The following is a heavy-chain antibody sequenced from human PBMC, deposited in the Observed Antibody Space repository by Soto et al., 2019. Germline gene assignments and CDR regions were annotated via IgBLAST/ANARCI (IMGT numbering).Heavy chain of an antibody. CDR2: IDWDDDK. CDR1: GFSLSTRGMC. CDR3: ARIRNGDAPHFDY. D-gene: IGHD2-2*01. Sequence: SAPTLVNPTQTLTLTCTLSGFSLSTRGMCVSWIRQPPGKALEWLARIDWDDDKYYSTSLKTRLTISKDTSKNQVVLTMTNMDPVDTATYYCARIRNGDAPHFDYWGQGTPVTVSS. V-gene: IGHV2-70*11. J-gene: IGHJ4*02.